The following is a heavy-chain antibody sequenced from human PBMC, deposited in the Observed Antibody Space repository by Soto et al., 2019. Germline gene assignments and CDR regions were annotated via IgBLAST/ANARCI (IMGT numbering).Heavy chain of an antibody. CDR2: IDSSGSYI. CDR3: RRGGSYPY. V-gene: IGHV3-21*02. J-gene: IGHJ4*02. CDR1: GFSFGTYT. D-gene: IGHD3-10*01. Sequence: EVQLVESGGGLVKPGESLRLSCAASGFSFGTYTMNWVRQAPGKGLEWVSSIDSSGSYIYYVDSVKGRFSISRDNAKNPLYLQMNRLRGEDTAVYYCRRGGSYPYGGQGTLVTVSS.